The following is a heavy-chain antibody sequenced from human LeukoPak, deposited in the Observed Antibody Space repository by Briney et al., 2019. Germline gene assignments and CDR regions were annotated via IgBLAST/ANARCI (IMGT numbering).Heavy chain of an antibody. CDR2: ISAYNGNT. D-gene: IGHD3-3*01. V-gene: IGHV1-18*01. Sequence: GSSVTVSCKASGGTFSSYAISWVRQAPGQGLEWMGWISAYNGNTNYAQKLQGRVTMTTDTSTSTAYMELRSLRSDDTAVYYCARDPMGITIFGVAAMDVWGKGTTVTVSS. CDR3: ARDPMGITIFGVAAMDV. J-gene: IGHJ6*03. CDR1: GGTFSSYA.